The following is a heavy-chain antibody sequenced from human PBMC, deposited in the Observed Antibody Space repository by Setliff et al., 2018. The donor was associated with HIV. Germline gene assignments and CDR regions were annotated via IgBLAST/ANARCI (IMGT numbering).Heavy chain of an antibody. Sequence: SETLSLTCAVYGGSFSDNYWSWIRQSPGKGLEWIGEVTHSGRTNYNPSLESRVTTSVDTSKKQFSLRLSSVTAADTAVYYCARFKASNYSTLDYFDYWGRGSLVTVSS. D-gene: IGHD2-21*01. CDR1: GGSFSDNY. CDR2: VTHSGRT. V-gene: IGHV4-34*01. J-gene: IGHJ4*02. CDR3: ARFKASNYSTLDYFDY.